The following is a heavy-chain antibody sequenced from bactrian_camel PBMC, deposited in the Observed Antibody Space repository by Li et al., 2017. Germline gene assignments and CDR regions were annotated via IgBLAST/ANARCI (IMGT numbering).Heavy chain of an antibody. Sequence: VQLVESGGGLVQPGESLRLSCAGSGFTFNSYDMIWVRQVLGKGLEWVSAIDTGDGSTYYLNSVEGRFTISHDNAKNTLYLQMNSLKSEDTAVYYCAPRGLQNGGRWYFPRDYNYWGQGTQVTVSS. CDR3: APRGLQNGGRWYFPRDYNY. D-gene: IGHD6*01. V-gene: IGHV3S40*01. J-gene: IGHJ4*01. CDR2: IDTGDGST. CDR1: GFTFNSYD.